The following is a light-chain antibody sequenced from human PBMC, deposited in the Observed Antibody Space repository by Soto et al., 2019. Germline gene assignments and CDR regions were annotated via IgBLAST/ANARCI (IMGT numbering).Light chain of an antibody. CDR2: GNS. Sequence: QSVLTQPPSVSGAPGQRVTISCTGTSSNIGADYDVHWYQQLPGTAPKLLIYGNSNRPSGVPDRFSGSKSDTSASLAVTGLQAEDEGDYYCQSYDSSLSGYVFGTGTKLT. CDR3: QSYDSSLSGYV. CDR1: SSNIGADYD. V-gene: IGLV1-40*01. J-gene: IGLJ1*01.